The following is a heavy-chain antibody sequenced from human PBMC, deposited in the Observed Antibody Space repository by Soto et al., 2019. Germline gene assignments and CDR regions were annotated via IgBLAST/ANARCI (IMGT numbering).Heavy chain of an antibody. CDR2: VYNSGST. Sequence: SETLSLTCAVSGGSISSSNYWTWIRQPPGKGLEWIGYVYNSGSTNYNPSLKSRVTISEDTSKSQFSLKVNSMTAADTAVYYCARYRREAVAGYTLDNWGQGILVTVSS. J-gene: IGHJ4*02. CDR1: GGSISSSNY. V-gene: IGHV4-61*01. CDR3: ARYRREAVAGYTLDN. D-gene: IGHD6-13*01.